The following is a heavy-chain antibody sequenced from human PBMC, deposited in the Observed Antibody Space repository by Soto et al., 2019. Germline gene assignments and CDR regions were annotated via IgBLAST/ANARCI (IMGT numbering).Heavy chain of an antibody. D-gene: IGHD3-3*01. V-gene: IGHV5-10-1*01. CDR3: ARELIFGVVIGPLYYYYYGMDV. Sequence: EALKIFCKGSGYSFISYWVNGVGQMPGKSLRREGKIDPSDSYTNYSPSFQGHVTISADKSIITAYLQWSRLKASDTAMYYCARELIFGVVIGPLYYYYYGMDVWGQGTTVTVSS. CDR2: IDPSDSYT. J-gene: IGHJ6*02. CDR1: GYSFISYW.